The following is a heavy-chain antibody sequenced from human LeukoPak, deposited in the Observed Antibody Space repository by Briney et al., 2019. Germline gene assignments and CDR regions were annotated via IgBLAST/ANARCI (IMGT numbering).Heavy chain of an antibody. CDR3: ARAGFSVAGTFNY. CDR2: INHSGST. D-gene: IGHD6-19*01. CDR1: GGSFSGYY. Sequence: SETLSLTCAVYGGSFSGYYWSWIRQPPGKGLEWTGEINHSGSTNYNPSLKSRVTISVDTSKNQFSLKLSSVTAADTAVYYCARAGFSVAGTFNYWGQGTLVTVSS. V-gene: IGHV4-34*01. J-gene: IGHJ4*02.